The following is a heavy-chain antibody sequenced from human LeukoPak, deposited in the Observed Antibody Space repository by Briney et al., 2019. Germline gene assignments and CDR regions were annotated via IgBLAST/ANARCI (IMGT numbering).Heavy chain of an antibody. V-gene: IGHV3-20*04. D-gene: IGHD3-10*01. CDR1: GFTLSTYA. J-gene: IGHJ4*02. Sequence: PGGSLRLSCAASGFTLSTYAMSWVRQAPGKGLEWVSGINWNGGSTDYADSVKGRFTISRDNAKKSLYLQMNSLRAEDTALYYCARDTHYGSNYWGQGTLVTVSS. CDR2: INWNGGST. CDR3: ARDTHYGSNY.